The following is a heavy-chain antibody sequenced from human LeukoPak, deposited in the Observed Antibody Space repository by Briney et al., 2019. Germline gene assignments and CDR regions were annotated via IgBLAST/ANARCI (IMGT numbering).Heavy chain of an antibody. CDR3: ARDYSRYGDYVSFDY. J-gene: IGHJ4*02. CDR1: RGTFSSYA. D-gene: IGHD4-17*01. CDR2: IIPIFGIA. Sequence: SVKVSCKASRGTFSSYAISWVRQAPGQGLEWMGRIIPIFGIANYAQKFQGRVTITADKSTSTAYMELSSLRSEDTAVYYCARDYSRYGDYVSFDYWGQGTLVTVSS. V-gene: IGHV1-69*04.